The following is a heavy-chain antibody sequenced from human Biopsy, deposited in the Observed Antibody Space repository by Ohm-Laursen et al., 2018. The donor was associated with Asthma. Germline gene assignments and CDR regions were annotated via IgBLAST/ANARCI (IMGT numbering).Heavy chain of an antibody. CDR3: ARAVSSSSYWYFDL. CDR2: IYYSGRT. V-gene: IGHV4-39*02. Sequence: SDTLSLTCIVSGDAMSTSGSYWGWIRQSPGKRLEWIGRIYYSGRTYYNPSLESRVTISAATSKNHFSLKVTSLTAADTAVYYCARAVSSSSYWYFDLWGRGDLVTVSS. CDR1: GDAMSTSGSY. J-gene: IGHJ2*01. D-gene: IGHD6-6*01.